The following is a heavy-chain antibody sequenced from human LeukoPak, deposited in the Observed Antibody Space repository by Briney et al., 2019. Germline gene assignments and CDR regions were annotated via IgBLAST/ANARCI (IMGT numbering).Heavy chain of an antibody. CDR3: ASSREYSSSSGAFDI. D-gene: IGHD6-6*01. V-gene: IGHV4-4*07. CDR2: LYSSGST. Sequence: SETLSLTCTVSGGSISSYYWSWIRQPAGKGLEWIGRLYSSGSTNYNPSLKSRVTMSVDTSKNQFSLKLSSVTAADTAVYYCASSREYSSSSGAFDIWGQGTMVTVSS. J-gene: IGHJ3*02. CDR1: GGSISSYY.